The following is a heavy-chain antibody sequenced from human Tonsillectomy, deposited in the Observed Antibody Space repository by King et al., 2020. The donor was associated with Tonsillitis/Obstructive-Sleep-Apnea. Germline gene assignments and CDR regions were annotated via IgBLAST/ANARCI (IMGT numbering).Heavy chain of an antibody. CDR1: GGTFSTDS. CDR3: ARSLGGDYSDGGY. D-gene: IGHD4-17*01. V-gene: IGHV1-69*09. J-gene: IGHJ4*02. CDR2: IIPFLGET. Sequence: QLVQSGAEVKKPGSSVRVSCKTSGGTFSTDSISWVRQAPGQGLEWMGRIIPFLGETYYAQKFRGRVTISADKSTSANTAYLELRSLRSDDTAVFYCARSLGGDYSDGGYWGQGTLVTVSP.